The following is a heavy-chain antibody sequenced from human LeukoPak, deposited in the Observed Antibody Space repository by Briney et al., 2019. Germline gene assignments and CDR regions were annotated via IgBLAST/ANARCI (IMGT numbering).Heavy chain of an antibody. CDR1: GFTFSKYS. Sequence: PGGSLRLSCAASGFTFSKYSMNWVRQAPGKGLEWVSFINSFGTTIHYADSMRGRFTISRDNVNNSLYLQMTGLRPEDTAVYYCARDGGYSDYAAIWFDPWGQGTLVTVSS. CDR2: INSFGTTI. CDR3: ARDGGYSDYAAIWFDP. V-gene: IGHV3-48*01. D-gene: IGHD4-11*01. J-gene: IGHJ5*02.